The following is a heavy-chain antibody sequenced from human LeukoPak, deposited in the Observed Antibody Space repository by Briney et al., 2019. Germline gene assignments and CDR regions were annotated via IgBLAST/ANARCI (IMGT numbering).Heavy chain of an antibody. Sequence: SETLPLTCAVYGGSFSGYYWSWIRQPPGKGLEWIGEINHSGSTNYDPSLKSRVTISVDTSKNQFSLKLSSVTAADTAVYYCARGPFSVVVTYFDYWGQGTLVTVSS. D-gene: IGHD2-21*02. CDR3: ARGPFSVVVTYFDY. J-gene: IGHJ4*02. CDR1: GGSFSGYY. V-gene: IGHV4-34*01. CDR2: INHSGST.